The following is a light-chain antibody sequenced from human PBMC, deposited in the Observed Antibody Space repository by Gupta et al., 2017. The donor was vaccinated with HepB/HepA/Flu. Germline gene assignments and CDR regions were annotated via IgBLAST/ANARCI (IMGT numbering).Light chain of an antibody. V-gene: IGLV2-8*01. J-gene: IGLJ2*01. CDR1: SSDIGGYNY. Sequence: QSALTQAPSASGSPGQSVTISCTGTSSDIGGYNYVSWYQQHPGKAPKLIINEVNERPSGVPDRFSGSKSGNTASLTVSGLQAGDEAEYYCSSYGGSNNLLFGGGTKLTVL. CDR3: SSYGGSNNLL. CDR2: EVN.